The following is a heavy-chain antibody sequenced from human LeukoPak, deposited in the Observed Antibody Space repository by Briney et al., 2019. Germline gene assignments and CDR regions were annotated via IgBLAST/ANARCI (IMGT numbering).Heavy chain of an antibody. CDR3: AKPTSGSGSFLIDY. CDR2: IWDDGSYK. D-gene: IGHD1-26*01. CDR1: GFSFSNYG. V-gene: IGHV3-33*06. Sequence: GRSLRLSCAASGFSFSNYGMHWVRQAPGKGLEWVAVIWDDGSYKYYADSVKGRFTISRDNSKNTLYLQMNSLRAEDTAAYYCAKPTSGSGSFLIDYWGQGTLVTVSS. J-gene: IGHJ4*02.